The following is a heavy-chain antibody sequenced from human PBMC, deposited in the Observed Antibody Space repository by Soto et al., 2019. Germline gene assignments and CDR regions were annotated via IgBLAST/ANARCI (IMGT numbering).Heavy chain of an antibody. J-gene: IGHJ3*02. CDR1: GFTFSSYW. V-gene: IGHV3-7*01. CDR3: ASVRRDIVLMVYAIRYAFDI. D-gene: IGHD2-8*01. CDR2: IKQDGSEK. Sequence: GGSLRLSCAASGFTFSSYWMSWVRQAPGKGLEWVANIKQDGSEKYYVDSVKGRFTISRDNAKNSLYLQMNSLRAEDTAVYYCASVRRDIVLMVYAIRYAFDIWGQGTMVTVSS.